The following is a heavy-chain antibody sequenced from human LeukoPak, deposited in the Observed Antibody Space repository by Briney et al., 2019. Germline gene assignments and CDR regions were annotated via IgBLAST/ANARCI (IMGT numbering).Heavy chain of an antibody. CDR1: GDSINGGGYY. J-gene: IGHJ4*02. Sequence: PSQTLSLTCTVSGDSINGGGYYWSWIRQHPGKGLEWIGYIYYSGYTYYNPSLKNRLTISVDTSKNHFSLKLSSVTAADTAVYHCARLVYDSRGYYFDYWGQGTLVTVSS. D-gene: IGHD3-22*01. CDR3: ARLVYDSRGYYFDY. CDR2: IYYSGYT. V-gene: IGHV4-31*03.